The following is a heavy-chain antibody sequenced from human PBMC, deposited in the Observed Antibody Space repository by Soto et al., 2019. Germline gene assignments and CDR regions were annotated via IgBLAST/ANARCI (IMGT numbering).Heavy chain of an antibody. CDR3: AKARCSTTDCYVPDY. V-gene: IGHV3-23*01. J-gene: IGHJ4*02. Sequence: EVQLSESGGALVQPGGSLRLSCVASGFTFSTYTMSWVRQAPGKGLEWVSVISGRGGSPSYADSVQGRFSIYRDNPKNTLYLQMNSLRGEDTAIYYCAKARCSTTDCYVPDYWGQGTLVTVSS. CDR2: ISGRGGSP. D-gene: IGHD2-2*01. CDR1: GFTFSTYT.